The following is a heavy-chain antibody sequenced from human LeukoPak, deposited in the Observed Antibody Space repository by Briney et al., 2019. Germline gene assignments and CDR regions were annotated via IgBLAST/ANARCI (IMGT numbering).Heavy chain of an antibody. CDR2: ISWNSGSI. D-gene: IGHD3-16*02. CDR1: GFTFDDYA. J-gene: IGHJ4*02. CDR3: AKDWAVGVIYYYFDY. Sequence: PGRSLRLSCAASGFTFDDYAMHWVRQAPGKGLEWVSGISWNSGSIGYADSVKGRFTISRDNAKDSLYLQMNSLRAEDTALYYCAKDWAVGVIYYYFDYWGQGTLVTVSS. V-gene: IGHV3-9*01.